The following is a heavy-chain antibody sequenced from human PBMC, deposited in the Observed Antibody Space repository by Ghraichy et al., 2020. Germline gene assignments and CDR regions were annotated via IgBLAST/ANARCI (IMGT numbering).Heavy chain of an antibody. CDR3: THCQTSSVICYFDY. J-gene: IGHJ4*02. V-gene: IGHV3-23*01. D-gene: IGHD3-22*01. CDR2: ITGSGGIT. CDR1: GLTFSSHA. Sequence: GGSLRLSCAASGLTFSSHAMNWVRQAPGEGLEWVSTITGSGGITYFADSVKGRFTISRDNSKNTLYLQLNSVVNEDTAIYYCTHCQTSSVICYFDYLGQGTLFTVPP.